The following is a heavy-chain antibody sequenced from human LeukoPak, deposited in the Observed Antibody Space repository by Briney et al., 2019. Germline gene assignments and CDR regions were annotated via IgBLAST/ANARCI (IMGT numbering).Heavy chain of an antibody. CDR3: AGGSGWPHFDY. V-gene: IGHV4-59*01. CDR1: GGSISSYY. Sequence: SETLSLTCTVSGGSISSYYWSWIRQPPGKGLEWIGYIYDSGSTSYNPYLKSRVTISVGADKNQFSLNLSSVTAADTAVYYYAGGSGWPHFDYWGQGALVTVSS. CDR2: IYDSGST. D-gene: IGHD6-19*01. J-gene: IGHJ4*02.